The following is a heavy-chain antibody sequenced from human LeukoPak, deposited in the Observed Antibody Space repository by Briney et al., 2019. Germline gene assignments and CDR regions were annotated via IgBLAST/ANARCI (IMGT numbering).Heavy chain of an antibody. D-gene: IGHD3-10*01. CDR2: ISSSSSYT. CDR1: GFTFSDYY. CDR3: ALEFGSGRYLGY. V-gene: IGHV3-11*05. J-gene: IGHJ4*02. Sequence: GGSLRLSCAASGFTFSDYYMSWIRQAPGKGLEWVSYISSSSSYTKYADSVKGRFTLSRDNAKNSLYLQMNSLRAEDTAVYYCALEFGSGRYLGYWGQGTLVTVSA.